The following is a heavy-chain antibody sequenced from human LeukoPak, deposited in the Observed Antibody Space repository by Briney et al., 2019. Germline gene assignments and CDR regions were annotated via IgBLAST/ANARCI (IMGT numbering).Heavy chain of an antibody. D-gene: IGHD1-7*01. CDR2: VSHDGSNK. Sequence: GRSLRLSCAASGFTFSSYAMHWVRQAPGKGLEWVAVVSHDGSNKHYADSVKGRFTISRDNSKNTLYLQMDSLRAEDTAIYYVTRTAQYTCFDPWGQGTLVTVSS. V-gene: IGHV3-30*03. J-gene: IGHJ5*02. CDR1: GFTFSSYA. CDR3: TRTAQYTCFDP.